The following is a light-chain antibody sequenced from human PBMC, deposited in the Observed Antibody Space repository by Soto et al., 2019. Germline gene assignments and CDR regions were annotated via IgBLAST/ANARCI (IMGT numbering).Light chain of an antibody. Sequence: QSVLTKPASVSGAPGQSITISCAGTSSDVGGYNRVSGYQHHPGKAPTLMIYEVNKRPSGVSNRFSGSKSGNTASLTISGLQAEDEADYSCCSSVGSPNWVFGGGTKLTVL. CDR3: CSSVGSPNWV. CDR2: EVN. J-gene: IGLJ3*02. CDR1: SSDVGGYNR. V-gene: IGLV2-23*02.